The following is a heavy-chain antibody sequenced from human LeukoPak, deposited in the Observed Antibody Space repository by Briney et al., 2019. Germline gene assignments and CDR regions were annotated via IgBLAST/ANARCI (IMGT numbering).Heavy chain of an antibody. J-gene: IGHJ4*02. CDR3: AREVSGSDYYRAYDY. D-gene: IGHD3-3*01. V-gene: IGHV4-4*07. CDR1: GGSISTYY. Sequence: SETLSLTCTVSGGSISTYYWSWIRQPAGKGLEWIGRLSSSGTTNYNTSLKSRVTMSVDSSTNQLSLNLTSVTAADTAVYYCAREVSGSDYYRAYDYWGQGTLVTVAS. CDR2: LSSSGTT.